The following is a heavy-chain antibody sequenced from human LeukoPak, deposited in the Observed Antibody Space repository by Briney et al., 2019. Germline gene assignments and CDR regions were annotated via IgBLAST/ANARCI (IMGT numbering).Heavy chain of an antibody. V-gene: IGHV1-8*01. Sequence: EASVKVSRKASGYTFTTYDINWVRQAPGQGLEWMGWMNHKSGNTGYAQRLQGRVTMTRNTSISTAYMELSTLTSEDTAVYYCARELGSSYYVDWGQGTLVTVSS. CDR1: GYTFTTYD. J-gene: IGHJ4*02. CDR3: ARELGSSYYVD. CDR2: MNHKSGNT. D-gene: IGHD6-13*01.